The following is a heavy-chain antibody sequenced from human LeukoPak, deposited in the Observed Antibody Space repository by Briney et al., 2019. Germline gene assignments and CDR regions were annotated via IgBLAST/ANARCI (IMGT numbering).Heavy chain of an antibody. CDR2: ISYDGTTK. V-gene: IGHV3-30*18. D-gene: IGHD1-26*01. J-gene: IGHJ4*02. Sequence: PGGSLRLSCAASGYTFSTYGMHWVRQAPGKTLESVACISYDGTTKNYADSVKGRFTISRDNAKNTLYLQMNSLRPEDTAVYHCAKGGPYSGSYGLDYWGQGTLVTVSS. CDR1: GYTFSTYG. CDR3: AKGGPYSGSYGLDY.